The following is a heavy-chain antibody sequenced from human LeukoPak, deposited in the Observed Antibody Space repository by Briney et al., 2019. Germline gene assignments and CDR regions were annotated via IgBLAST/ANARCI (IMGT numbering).Heavy chain of an antibody. Sequence: GRSLRLSCAASGFTFSDYAMHWVRQAPGKGLEWVAVISKDGSDKYYPGSVKGRFTISRDNSKNTLDLQMTGLRAEDTAVYYCAREMATITYYYYGMDVWGQGTTVTVSS. J-gene: IGHJ6*02. CDR1: GFTFSDYA. CDR3: AREMATITYYYYGMDV. D-gene: IGHD5-24*01. V-gene: IGHV3-30*14. CDR2: ISKDGSDK.